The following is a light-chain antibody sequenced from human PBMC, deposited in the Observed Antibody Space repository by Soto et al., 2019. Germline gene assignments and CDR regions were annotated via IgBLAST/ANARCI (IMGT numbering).Light chain of an antibody. J-gene: IGKJ1*01. CDR2: DAS. V-gene: IGKV1-5*01. Sequence: TQSPGTLSLSPGERATLSCRASQSIRTWLAWYQHKPGKAPKFLIYDASTVESGVPSRFSGSGSGTEFTLTISELQPDDFATYYCQQYHNYPRTFGQGTKVDI. CDR3: QQYHNYPRT. CDR1: QSIRTW.